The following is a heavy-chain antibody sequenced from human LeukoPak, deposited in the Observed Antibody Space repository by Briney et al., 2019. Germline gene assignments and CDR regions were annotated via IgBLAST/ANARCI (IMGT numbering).Heavy chain of an antibody. Sequence: SETLSLTCTVSGGSMSTYFWTWVRQSPGKGLEWVGYIYDTITTYNPSLKGRVTISADTSQNQFSLKVTSVTAADTAVYYCARNFPGRTEDVWGKGTTVIVSS. J-gene: IGHJ6*04. CDR2: IYDTIT. D-gene: IGHD1-14*01. CDR3: ARNFPGRTEDV. V-gene: IGHV4-59*01. CDR1: GGSMSTYF.